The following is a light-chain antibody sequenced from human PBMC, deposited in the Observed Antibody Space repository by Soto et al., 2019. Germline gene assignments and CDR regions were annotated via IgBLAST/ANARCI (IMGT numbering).Light chain of an antibody. Sequence: IQMTQSPSTLSASVGDRVTITCRASQSISSYLNWYQQKPGKAPKLLIYDASSLESGVPSRFSGSGSGTDFTLTISSLQPEDFATYYCQEFNNYPQITFGPGTKVD. CDR1: QSISSY. V-gene: IGKV1D-13*01. CDR3: QEFNNYPQIT. J-gene: IGKJ3*01. CDR2: DAS.